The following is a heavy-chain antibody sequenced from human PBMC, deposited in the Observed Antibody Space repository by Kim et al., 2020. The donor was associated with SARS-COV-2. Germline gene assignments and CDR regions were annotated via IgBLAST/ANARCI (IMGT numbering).Heavy chain of an antibody. CDR3: ARVSSSWYYYFDY. V-gene: IGHV4-59*01. D-gene: IGHD6-13*01. Sequence: YNPPRKRRVTISVDASKNQFSLKLSSVTAADSAVYYCARVSSSWYYYFDYWGQGTLVTVSS. J-gene: IGHJ4*02.